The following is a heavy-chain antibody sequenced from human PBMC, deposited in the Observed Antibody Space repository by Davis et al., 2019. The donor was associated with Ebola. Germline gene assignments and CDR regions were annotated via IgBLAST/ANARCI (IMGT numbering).Heavy chain of an antibody. J-gene: IGHJ4*02. V-gene: IGHV4-31*03. CDR1: GGSISSGGYY. CDR2: IYYSGST. Sequence: PSETLSLTCTVSGGSISSGGYYWSWIRQHPGKGLEWIGYIYYSGSTYYNPSLKSRVTISVDTSKNQFSLKLSSVTAADTAVYYCARLSLGDCSSTSCWEYWGQGTLVTVSS. D-gene: IGHD2-2*01. CDR3: ARLSLGDCSSTSCWEY.